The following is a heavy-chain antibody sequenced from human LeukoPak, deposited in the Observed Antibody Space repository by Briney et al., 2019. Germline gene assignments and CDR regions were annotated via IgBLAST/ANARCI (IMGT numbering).Heavy chain of an antibody. CDR1: GFTFSSYG. Sequence: GSLRLSCAASGFTFSSYGMHWVRQAPGKGLEWVAVTWYGGSNKYYADSVKGRFTISRDNSKNTLYLQMNSLRAEDTAVYYCARDRTSGYDWDDAFDIWGQGTMVTVSS. CDR2: TWYGGSNK. J-gene: IGHJ3*02. D-gene: IGHD5-12*01. CDR3: ARDRTSGYDWDDAFDI. V-gene: IGHV3-33*01.